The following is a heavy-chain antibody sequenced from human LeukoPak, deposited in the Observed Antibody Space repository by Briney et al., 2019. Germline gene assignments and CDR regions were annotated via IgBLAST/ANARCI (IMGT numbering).Heavy chain of an antibody. CDR1: GGSISSYY. J-gene: IGHJ4*02. D-gene: IGHD5-12*01. CDR2: IYYSGST. V-gene: IGHV4-59*08. Sequence: PSETLSLTCTVSGGSISSYYWSWIRQPPGKGLEWIGYIYYSGSTNYNPSLKSRVTISVDTSKNQFSLKLNSVTAADTAVYYCARQGYSGYDYVDHWGQGTLVTVSS. CDR3: ARQGYSGYDYVDH.